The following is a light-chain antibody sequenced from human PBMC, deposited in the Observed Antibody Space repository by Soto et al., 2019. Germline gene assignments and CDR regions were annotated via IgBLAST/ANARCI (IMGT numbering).Light chain of an antibody. CDR3: SSYTSSSPYV. J-gene: IGLJ1*01. CDR1: SSDVGSYNR. V-gene: IGLV2-18*02. Sequence: QSVLTQPPSVSGSPGQSVTISCTGTSSDVGSYNRVSWYQQPPGTAPKLMIYEVSNRPSGVPDRFSGSKSGNTASLTISGLQAEDEADYYCSSYTSSSPYVFVTGTKVPVL. CDR2: EVS.